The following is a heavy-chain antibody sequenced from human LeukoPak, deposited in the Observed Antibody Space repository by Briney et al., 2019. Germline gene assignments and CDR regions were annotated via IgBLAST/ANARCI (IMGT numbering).Heavy chain of an antibody. J-gene: IGHJ4*02. CDR3: ARGVLYCSSTRCSIDY. CDR2: ISSSSSYI. D-gene: IGHD2-2*01. V-gene: IGHV3-21*01. CDR1: GFTFSSYS. Sequence: GGSLRLSCAASGFTFSSYSMNWVRQAPGKGLEWVSSISSSSSYIYYADSVKGRFTISRDNAKNSLYLQMNSLRAEDTAVYYCARGVLYCSSTRCSIDYWGQGTLVTVSS.